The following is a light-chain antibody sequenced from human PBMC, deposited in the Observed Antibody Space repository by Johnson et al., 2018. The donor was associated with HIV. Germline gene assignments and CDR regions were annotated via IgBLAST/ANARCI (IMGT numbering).Light chain of an antibody. CDR2: DNN. V-gene: IGLV1-51*01. J-gene: IGLJ1*01. Sequence: QSLLTQPPSVSAAPGQKVTISCSGSSSNIGSNYVSWYQQPPGTAPKLLIFDNNKRPSGIPDRFSGSKSGTSATLGITGPQTGDEADYYCGTWDTSLTKGGVFGTGTKVTVL. CDR3: GTWDTSLTKGGV. CDR1: SSNIGSNY.